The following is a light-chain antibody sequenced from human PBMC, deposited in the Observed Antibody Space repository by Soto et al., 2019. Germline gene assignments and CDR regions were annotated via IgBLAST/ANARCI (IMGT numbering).Light chain of an antibody. Sequence: EIVMTQSPATLSVSPGERATLSCRASQSVSSNLAWYQQKPGQAPRLLIYGASTRATGIPARFSGSGSGTEFTLTVSRLEPEDFAVYYCQQYGSSLITFGQGTHWRL. CDR2: GAS. J-gene: IGKJ5*01. CDR1: QSVSSN. V-gene: IGKV3-15*01. CDR3: QQYGSSLIT.